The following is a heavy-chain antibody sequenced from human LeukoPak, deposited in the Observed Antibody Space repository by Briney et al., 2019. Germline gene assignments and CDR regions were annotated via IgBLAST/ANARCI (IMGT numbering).Heavy chain of an antibody. Sequence: GEALKISCKGSGYSFTSYWIGWVRQMPGKGLEWMGIIYPGDSDTRYSPSFQGQVTISADKSISTAYLQWSSLKASDTAMYYCASKYYDILTGTLTDAFDIWGQGTMVTVSS. CDR1: GYSFTSYW. J-gene: IGHJ3*02. CDR3: ASKYYDILTGTLTDAFDI. CDR2: IYPGDSDT. V-gene: IGHV5-51*01. D-gene: IGHD3-9*01.